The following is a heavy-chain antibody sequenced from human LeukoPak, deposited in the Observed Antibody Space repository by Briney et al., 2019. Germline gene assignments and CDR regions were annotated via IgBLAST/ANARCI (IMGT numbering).Heavy chain of an antibody. J-gene: IGHJ5*02. CDR3: ARGVTIFGVGRNRFDP. D-gene: IGHD3-3*01. CDR1: GYTFTSYD. CDR2: MNPNSGNT. Sequence: ASVKVSCKASGYTFTSYDINWVRQATGQGLEWMGWMNPNSGNTGYAQKFQGRVTMTRNTSINTAYMELSSLRSEDTAVYYCARGVTIFGVGRNRFDPWGQGTLVTVSS. V-gene: IGHV1-8*01.